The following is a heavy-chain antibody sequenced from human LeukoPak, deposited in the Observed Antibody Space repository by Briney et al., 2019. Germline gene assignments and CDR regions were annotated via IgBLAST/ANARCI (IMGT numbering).Heavy chain of an antibody. CDR1: GGTFSSYA. D-gene: IGHD2-15*01. J-gene: IGHJ3*02. CDR3: ARGTGSEAFDI. CDR2: IIPILGIA. V-gene: IGHV1-69*04. Sequence: SVKVSCKASGGTFSSYAISWVRQAPGQGLEWMGRIIPILGIANYAQKFQGRVTITADKSTRTAYMKLSSLRSDDSAVYYCARGTGSEAFDIWGPGTMVTVSS.